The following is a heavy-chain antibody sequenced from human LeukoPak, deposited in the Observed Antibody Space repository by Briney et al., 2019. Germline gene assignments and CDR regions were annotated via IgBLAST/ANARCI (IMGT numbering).Heavy chain of an antibody. J-gene: IGHJ5*02. V-gene: IGHV3-30-3*01. Sequence: GGSLRLSCAASGFTFSSYAMHWVRQAPGKGLEWVAVISYDGSNKYYADSVKGRFTISRDNSKNTLYLQMNSLRAEDTAAYYCARDSSIAAAGYNWFDPWGQGTLVTVSS. CDR1: GFTFSSYA. CDR2: ISYDGSNK. CDR3: ARDSSIAAAGYNWFDP. D-gene: IGHD6-13*01.